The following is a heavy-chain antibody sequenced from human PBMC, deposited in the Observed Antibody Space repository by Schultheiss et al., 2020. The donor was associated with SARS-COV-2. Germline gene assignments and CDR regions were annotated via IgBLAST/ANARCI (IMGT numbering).Heavy chain of an antibody. CDR1: GFSLSTSGVG. D-gene: IGHD1-26*01. Sequence: SGPTLVKPTQTLTLTCTFSGFSLSTSGVGVGWIRQPPGKALEWLAHIFSNDEKSYSTSLKSRLTISKDTSKSQVVLTMTNMDPVDTATYYCARIQWPWELGYWGQGTLVTVSS. J-gene: IGHJ4*02. CDR3: ARIQWPWELGY. CDR2: IFSNDEK. V-gene: IGHV2-26*01.